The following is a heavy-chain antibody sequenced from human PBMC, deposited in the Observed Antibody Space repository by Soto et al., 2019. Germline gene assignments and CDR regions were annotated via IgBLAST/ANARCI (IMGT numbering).Heavy chain of an antibody. J-gene: IGHJ4*02. CDR3: TRPPGSSTNGVDY. Sequence: PGGSLRLSCAASGFTFSGSAMHWVRQASGKGLEWVGRIRSKANSYATAYAASVKGRFTISRDDSKNTAYLQMNSLKTEDMAVYYCTRPPGSSTNGVDYWGQGTLVTVSS. CDR2: IRSKANSYAT. D-gene: IGHD2-2*01. V-gene: IGHV3-73*01. CDR1: GFTFSGSA.